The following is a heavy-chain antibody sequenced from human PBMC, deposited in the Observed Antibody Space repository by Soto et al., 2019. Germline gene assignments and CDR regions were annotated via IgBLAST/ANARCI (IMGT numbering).Heavy chain of an antibody. D-gene: IGHD3-3*01. Sequence: QVQLVESGGGVVQPGRSLRLSCAASGFTFSNYGKHWVRQAPGKGLEWVAVISHDGSKKYYADSVKGRFTISRDNSKNTLYLQMNSLRPDDTAVYYCAKDRRFLEWSIGGMDVWGQGTTVTVSS. J-gene: IGHJ6*02. V-gene: IGHV3-30*18. CDR1: GFTFSNYG. CDR3: AKDRRFLEWSIGGMDV. CDR2: ISHDGSKK.